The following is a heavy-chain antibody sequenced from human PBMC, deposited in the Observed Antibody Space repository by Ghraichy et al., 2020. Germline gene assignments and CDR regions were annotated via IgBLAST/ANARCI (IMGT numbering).Heavy chain of an antibody. V-gene: IGHV4-39*01. J-gene: IGHJ3*02. Sequence: SETLSLTCTVSSGSISSSSSYWGWIRQPPGKGLEWIGSIYYSGSTYYNPSLKSRVTISVDTSKNQFSLKLSSVTAADTAVYYCARQSPTLYGGKSSWFPLDIRGQGTMVTVSS. D-gene: IGHD4-23*01. CDR2: IYYSGST. CDR1: SGSISSSSSY. CDR3: ARQSPTLYGGKSSWFPLDI.